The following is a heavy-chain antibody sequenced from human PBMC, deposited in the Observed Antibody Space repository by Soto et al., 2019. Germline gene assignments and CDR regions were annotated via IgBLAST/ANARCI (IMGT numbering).Heavy chain of an antibody. CDR1: GFTFSSYA. Sequence: GGSLRLSCAASGFTFSSYAMSWVRQAPGKGLEWVSAISGSGGSTYYADSVKGRFTISRDNSKNTLYLQMNSLRAEDTAVYYCAKDRESGVVATKRRGYYYYYGMDVWGQGTTVTVSS. V-gene: IGHV3-23*01. D-gene: IGHD5-12*01. CDR2: ISGSGGST. J-gene: IGHJ6*02. CDR3: AKDRESGVVATKRRGYYYYYGMDV.